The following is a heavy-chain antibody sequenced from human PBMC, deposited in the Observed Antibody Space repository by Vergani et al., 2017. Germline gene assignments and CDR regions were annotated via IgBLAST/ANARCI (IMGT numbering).Heavy chain of an antibody. CDR2: ISYDGSNK. CDR1: GFTFSSYG. J-gene: IGHJ4*02. V-gene: IGHV3-30*18. CDR3: AKALSAYYDSSGYLIDY. Sequence: QVQLVESGGGVVQPGRSLRLSCAASGFTFSSYGMHWVRQAPGKGLEWVAVISYDGSNKYYADSVKGRFTISRDNSKNTLYLQMNSLRAEDTAVYYCAKALSAYYDSSGYLIDYWGQGTLVTVFS. D-gene: IGHD3-22*01.